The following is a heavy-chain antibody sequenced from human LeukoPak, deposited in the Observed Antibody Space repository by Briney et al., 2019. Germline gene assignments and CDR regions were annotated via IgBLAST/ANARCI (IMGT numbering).Heavy chain of an antibody. D-gene: IGHD1-26*01. CDR3: ARGRGSGSYYRY. CDR2: INPNSGGT. Sequence: GSVKVSCKASGYTFTGYYMHWVRQAPGQGLEWMGWINPNSGGTNYAQKFQGRVTMTRDTSISTAYMELSRLRSDDTAVYYCARGRGSGSYYRYWGQGTLVTVSS. V-gene: IGHV1-2*02. J-gene: IGHJ4*02. CDR1: GYTFTGYY.